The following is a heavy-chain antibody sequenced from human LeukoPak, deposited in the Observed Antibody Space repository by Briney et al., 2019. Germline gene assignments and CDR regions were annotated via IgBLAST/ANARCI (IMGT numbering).Heavy chain of an antibody. D-gene: IGHD2-8*01. J-gene: IGHJ4*02. CDR2: ISVYNHNT. Sequence: ASVKVSCKASGYTFPTSGISWVRQAPGQGLEWMGWISVYNHNTNYAQKFQGRVTVTTDTSSRTAYMELRSLRSDDTAVYYCARTNLDCKNGVCYDYWGQGTLVTVSS. V-gene: IGHV1-18*01. CDR1: GYTFPTSG. CDR3: ARTNLDCKNGVCYDY.